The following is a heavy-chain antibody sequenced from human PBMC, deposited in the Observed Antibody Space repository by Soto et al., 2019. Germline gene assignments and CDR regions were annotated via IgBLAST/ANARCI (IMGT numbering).Heavy chain of an antibody. CDR2: TSAYNGNT. V-gene: IGHV1-18*04. CDR1: GYTFTSYG. D-gene: IGHD6-19*01. Sequence: ASVKVSCKASGYTFTSYGISWVRQAPGQGLEWMGWTSAYNGNTNYAQKLQGRVTMTTDTSTSTAYMELRSLRSDDTAVYYCARWSVSGWPEPDNWFDPWGQGTLVTVSS. CDR3: ARWSVSGWPEPDNWFDP. J-gene: IGHJ5*02.